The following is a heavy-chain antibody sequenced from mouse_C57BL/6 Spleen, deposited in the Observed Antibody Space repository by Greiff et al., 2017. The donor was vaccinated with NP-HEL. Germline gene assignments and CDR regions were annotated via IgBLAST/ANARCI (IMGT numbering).Heavy chain of an antibody. CDR1: GYSITSGYY. CDR3: ARWELYYFDY. CDR2: ISYDGSN. D-gene: IGHD4-1*01. J-gene: IGHJ2*01. Sequence: EVKLQESGPGLVKPSQSLSLTCSVTGYSITSGYYWNWIRQFPGNKLEWMGYISYDGSNNYNPSLKNRISITRDTSKNQFFLKLNSVTTEDTATYYCARWELYYFDYWGQGTTLTVSS. V-gene: IGHV3-6*01.